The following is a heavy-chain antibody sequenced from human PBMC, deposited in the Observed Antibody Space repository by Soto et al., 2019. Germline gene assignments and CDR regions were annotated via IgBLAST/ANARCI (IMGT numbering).Heavy chain of an antibody. J-gene: IGHJ4*02. D-gene: IGHD6-19*01. CDR2: ISGYNGHI. CDR1: GYSFTGYG. V-gene: IGHV1-18*01. CDR3: ARVLQWSTPDY. Sequence: GASVKLSCKASGYSFTGYGSSWVRQAPGQGLEWMGWISGYNGHIDYAQKFQGRVSMTTDTSTNTAYMEMRSLRSDDTAKYYCARVLQWSTPDYWGQGSLVTVS.